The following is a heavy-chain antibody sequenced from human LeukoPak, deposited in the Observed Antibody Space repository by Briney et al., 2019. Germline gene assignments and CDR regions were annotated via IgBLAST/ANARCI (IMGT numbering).Heavy chain of an antibody. Sequence: PSETLSLTCTVSGGSISSSSYYWGWIRQPPGKGLEWIGSIYYSGSTYYNPSLKSRVTISVDTSKNQFSLKLSSVTAAETAVYYCARHRISVSGPGCAFDIWGQGTMVTVSS. CDR1: GGSISSSSYY. CDR3: ARHRISVSGPGCAFDI. CDR2: IYYSGST. J-gene: IGHJ3*02. D-gene: IGHD6-19*01. V-gene: IGHV4-39*01.